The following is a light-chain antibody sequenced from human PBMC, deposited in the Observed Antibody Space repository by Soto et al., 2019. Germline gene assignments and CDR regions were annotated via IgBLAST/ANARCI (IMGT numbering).Light chain of an antibody. CDR2: GAS. J-gene: IGKJ1*01. CDR3: QQYHYWWA. V-gene: IGKV3-15*01. CDR1: QSISSH. Sequence: EIVMTQAAATLSVSPGERATLSCRASQSISSHLAWYQQKPGQAPRLLIHGASTRATGIPAGFSGSGSGTEFTLVISSLQSEDFAVYYCQQYHYWWAFGQGTKVDIK.